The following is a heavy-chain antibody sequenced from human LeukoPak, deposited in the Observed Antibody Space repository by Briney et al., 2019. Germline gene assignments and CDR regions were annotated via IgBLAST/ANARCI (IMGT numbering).Heavy chain of an antibody. V-gene: IGHV1-8*03. CDR3: ARERKPYCSSTSCYYYYYMDV. Sequence: ASVKVSCKASGYTFTSYDINWVRQATGQGLEWMGWMNPNSGNTGYAQKFQGRVTITRNTSISTAYMEPSSLRSEDTAVYDCARERKPYCSSTSCYYYYYMDVWGKGTTVTVSS. J-gene: IGHJ6*03. D-gene: IGHD2-2*01. CDR2: MNPNSGNT. CDR1: GYTFTSYD.